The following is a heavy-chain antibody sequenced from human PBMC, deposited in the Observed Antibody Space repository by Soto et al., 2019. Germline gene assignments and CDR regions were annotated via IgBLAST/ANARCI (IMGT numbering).Heavy chain of an antibody. CDR1: GFTFSSYA. CDR2: ISYDGSNK. CDR3: ARVEDSSSSNFDY. D-gene: IGHD6-6*01. Sequence: PGGSLRLSCAASGFTFSSYAMHWVRQAPGKGLEWVAVISYDGSNKYYADSVKGRFTISRDNSKNTLYLQMNSLRAEDTAVYYCARVEDSSSSNFDYWGQGTLVTV. V-gene: IGHV3-30-3*01. J-gene: IGHJ4*02.